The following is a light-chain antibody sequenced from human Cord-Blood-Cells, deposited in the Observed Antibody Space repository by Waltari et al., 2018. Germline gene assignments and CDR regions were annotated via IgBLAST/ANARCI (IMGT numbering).Light chain of an antibody. Sequence: QSALTQPASVSGSPGHSITISCTGTSSDVGGYNYVSWYQQHPGKAPKLMIYDVSKRPSGVSNRFSGSKSGNTASLTISGLQAEDEADYYCSSYTSSSTYWVFGGGTKLTVL. CDR3: SSYTSSSTYWV. J-gene: IGLJ3*02. CDR1: SSDVGGYNY. V-gene: IGLV2-14*01. CDR2: DVS.